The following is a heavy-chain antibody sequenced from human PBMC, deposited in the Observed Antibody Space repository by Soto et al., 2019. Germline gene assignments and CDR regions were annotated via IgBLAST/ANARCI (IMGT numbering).Heavy chain of an antibody. CDR2: INAGNGNT. J-gene: IGHJ4*02. CDR1: GYTFTSYA. V-gene: IGHV1-3*01. Sequence: ASVKVSCKASGYTFTSYAMHWVRQAPGQRLEWMGWINAGNGNTKYSQKFQGRVTITRDTSASTAYMELSSLRSEDTAVYYCERIIRQYGTARYFDYWGQGTLVTVSS. D-gene: IGHD1-1*01. CDR3: ERIIRQYGTARYFDY.